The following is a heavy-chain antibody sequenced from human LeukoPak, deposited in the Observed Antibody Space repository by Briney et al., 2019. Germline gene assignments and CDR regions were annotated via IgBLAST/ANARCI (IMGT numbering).Heavy chain of an antibody. V-gene: IGHV3-48*01. CDR2: ISSDSTSI. CDR3: ARDAHSPDAFDI. Sequence: QPGGSLRLSCTASGSTFGDYAMTWVRQAPGKGLEWLSYISSDSTSIHYADSVKGRFTISRDNAKNSLYLQMNSLRAEDTAVYYCARDAHSPDAFDIWGQGTMVTVSS. J-gene: IGHJ3*02. D-gene: IGHD6-13*01. CDR1: GSTFGDYA.